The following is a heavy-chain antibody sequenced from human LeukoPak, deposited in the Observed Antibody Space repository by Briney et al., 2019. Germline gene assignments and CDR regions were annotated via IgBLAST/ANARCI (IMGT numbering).Heavy chain of an antibody. CDR3: TRTVLDCKNGVCYDY. CDR2: ISPYNGNT. V-gene: IGHV1-18*01. Sequence: SVKVSCKTSGYTFTNYGISWVRQAPGQGLERMGWISPYNGNTIYAQKLQGRVTVTTDTSTSTAYMELRSLRSDDTAVYYCTRTVLDCKNGVCYDYWGQGTLVTVSS. D-gene: IGHD2-8*01. J-gene: IGHJ4*02. CDR1: GYTFTNYG.